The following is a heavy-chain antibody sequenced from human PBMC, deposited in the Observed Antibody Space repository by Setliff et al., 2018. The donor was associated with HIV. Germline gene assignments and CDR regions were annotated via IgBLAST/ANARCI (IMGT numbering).Heavy chain of an antibody. CDR3: ARGDGYRGNDAYYDTGMDV. CDR1: GAPISSYY. Sequence: SETLSLTCKVSGAPISSYYWNWIRQPPGKGLEWIGYIYNSGYTNYKPSLKSRVTISLDTSKNQFSLNLRSVTAADTAVYYCARGDGYRGNDAYYDTGMDVWGQGITVTVSS. D-gene: IGHD5-12*01. CDR2: IYNSGYT. J-gene: IGHJ6*02. V-gene: IGHV4-59*01.